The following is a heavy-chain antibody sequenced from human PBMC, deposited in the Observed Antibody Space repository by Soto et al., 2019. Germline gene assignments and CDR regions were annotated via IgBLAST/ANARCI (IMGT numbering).Heavy chain of an antibody. Sequence: GASVKVSCKASGCTFSSHAISWVRQAPGQGLEWMGGIIPIFGTANYAQKFQGRVTITADESTSTAYMELSSLRSEDTAVYYCARDIKSSGYYPNEYFQHWGQGTLVTVSS. V-gene: IGHV1-69*13. J-gene: IGHJ1*01. CDR1: GCTFSSHA. CDR2: IIPIFGTA. CDR3: ARDIKSSGYYPNEYFQH. D-gene: IGHD3-22*01.